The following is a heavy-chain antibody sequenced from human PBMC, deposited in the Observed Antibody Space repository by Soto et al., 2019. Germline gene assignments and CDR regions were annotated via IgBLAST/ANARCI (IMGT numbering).Heavy chain of an antibody. CDR1: GFTFNNYN. J-gene: IGHJ6*02. Sequence: GGSLRLSCAASGFTFNNYNLHWVRQAPGNSLESVAVISFDGTTDYYADSVKGRFTVSRDNSKNTLSLQMDSLRPEDTAVYYCARDNRDCSSFNCYNPGRVFGLDVWGQGTTVTVSS. CDR3: ARDNRDCSSFNCYNPGRVFGLDV. CDR2: ISFDGTTD. D-gene: IGHD2-2*02. V-gene: IGHV3-30-3*01.